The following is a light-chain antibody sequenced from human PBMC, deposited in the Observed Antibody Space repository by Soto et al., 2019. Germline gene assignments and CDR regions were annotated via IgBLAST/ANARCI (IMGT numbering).Light chain of an antibody. CDR1: QNIDNY. J-gene: IGKJ4*01. CDR3: QQYDNLPLT. Sequence: MTGSPAILSVSPRERATLYCRASQNIDNYLNWYQQKPGKAPKLLIYDASNLETGVPSRFSGSGSGTDFTFTISSLQPEDIATYYCQQYDNLPLTFGGGTKVDIK. V-gene: IGKV1-33*01. CDR2: DAS.